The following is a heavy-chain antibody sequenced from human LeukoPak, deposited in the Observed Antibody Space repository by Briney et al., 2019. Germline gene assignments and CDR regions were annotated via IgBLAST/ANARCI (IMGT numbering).Heavy chain of an antibody. V-gene: IGHV4-39*07. CDR1: GGSSSSSSYY. CDR3: ARDSVPLETATPGAFDI. J-gene: IGHJ3*02. Sequence: SETLSLTRTVSGGSSSSSSYYWGWIRQPPGKGLEWIGSIYYSGSTYYNPSLKSRVTISVDTSKNQFSLKLSSVTAADTAVYYCARDSVPLETATPGAFDIWGQGTMVTVSS. CDR2: IYYSGST. D-gene: IGHD5-24*01.